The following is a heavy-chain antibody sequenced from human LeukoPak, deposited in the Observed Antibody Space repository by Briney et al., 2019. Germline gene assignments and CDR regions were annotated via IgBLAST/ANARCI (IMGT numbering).Heavy chain of an antibody. J-gene: IGHJ4*02. V-gene: IGHV4-4*07. CDR3: ARSRIQLWSLTYFDY. D-gene: IGHD5-18*01. CDR1: GGSISSYY. CDR2: IYTSGST. Sequence: SETLSLTCTVSGGSISSYYWSWIRQPAGKGLEWIGRIYTSGSTNYNPSLKSRVTMSVDTSKTQFSLKLSSVTAADTAVYYCARSRIQLWSLTYFDYWGQGTLVTVSS.